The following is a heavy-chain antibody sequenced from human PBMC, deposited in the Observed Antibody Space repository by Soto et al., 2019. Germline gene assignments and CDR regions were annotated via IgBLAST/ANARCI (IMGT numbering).Heavy chain of an antibody. CDR1: GFIFNDYA. CDR3: ARDPGGSFDF. D-gene: IGHD2-8*02. V-gene: IGHV3-23*01. J-gene: IGHJ4*02. CDR2: ITDSGGNT. Sequence: PGGSLRLSCAASGFIFNDYAMSWIRQTPGKGLEWVATITDSGGNTNYADSVKGRFTISRDNSKNTLFLQMNSLRDEDTAVYYCARDPGGSFDFWGQGTLVTVSS.